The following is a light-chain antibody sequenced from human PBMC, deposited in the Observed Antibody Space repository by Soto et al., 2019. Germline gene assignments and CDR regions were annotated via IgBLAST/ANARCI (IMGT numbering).Light chain of an antibody. J-gene: IGLJ2*01. V-gene: IGLV2-11*01. CDR2: DVT. CDR3: CLYAGRDTYVV. CDR1: SSDVGSYNY. Sequence: QSALTQPRSVSGSPGQSVTISCTGTSSDVGSYNYVSWYQQHPGKAPKLMIYDVTKRPSGVPDRFSGSKSGNTASLTISGLQAEDEADYSCCLYAGRDTYVVFGGGIKVTVL.